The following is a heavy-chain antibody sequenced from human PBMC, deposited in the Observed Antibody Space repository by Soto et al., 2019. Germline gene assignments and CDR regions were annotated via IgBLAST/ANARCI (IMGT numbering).Heavy chain of an antibody. CDR2: ISYDGTNQ. Sequence: QVQLVESGGGLVQPVRSLRLSCAASGFTFSSSGMHWVRQAPGKGLDWVALISYDGTNQYYADSVKGRFTVSRDNSKNSLYLHRSSLRAEDTAAYYCAGGQYYFDYFGQGTLVSVSS. CDR3: AGGQYYFDY. V-gene: IGHV3-30*03. CDR1: GFTFSSSG. D-gene: IGHD2-15*01. J-gene: IGHJ4*02.